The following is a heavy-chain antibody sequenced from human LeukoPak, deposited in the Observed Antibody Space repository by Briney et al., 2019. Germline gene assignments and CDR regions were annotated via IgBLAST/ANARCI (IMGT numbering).Heavy chain of an antibody. Sequence: ASVKVSCTASGYTFTGYYMHWVRQAPGQGLEWMGWINPNSGGTNYAQKFQGRVTMTRDTSISTAYMELSRLRSDDTAVYYCARDYDFWSAVSYYFDYWGQGTLVTVSS. V-gene: IGHV1-2*02. CDR2: INPNSGGT. J-gene: IGHJ4*02. CDR3: ARDYDFWSAVSYYFDY. CDR1: GYTFTGYY. D-gene: IGHD3-3*01.